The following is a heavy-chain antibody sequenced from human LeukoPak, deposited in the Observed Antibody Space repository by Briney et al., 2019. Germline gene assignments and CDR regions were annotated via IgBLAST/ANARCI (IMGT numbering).Heavy chain of an antibody. D-gene: IGHD5-12*01. CDR2: IRGRGNYV. CDR3: AKGGVYSGYDLSFEY. V-gene: IGHV3-23*01. CDR1: GFTFSSYA. Sequence: GGSLRLSCAASGFTFSSYAMSWVRQAPGKGLEWVSSIRGRGNYVYYADSVKGRLNISRDNSKNTLYLQMNSLRADDTAVYYCAKGGVYSGYDLSFEYWGQGALVTVSS. J-gene: IGHJ4*02.